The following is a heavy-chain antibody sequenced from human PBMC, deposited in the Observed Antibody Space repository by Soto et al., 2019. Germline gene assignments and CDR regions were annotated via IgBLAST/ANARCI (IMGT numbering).Heavy chain of an antibody. CDR1: GCNFSAYG. D-gene: IGHD6-13*01. V-gene: IGHV3-30*18. J-gene: IGHJ4*02. CDR2: LSFDAPKK. Sequence: GGSLRLSCAASGCNFSAYGMHWVRQAPGTGLELVALLSFDAPKKYYADSVKGRFTISRDTSRSTLYLQMNSLRVEDTAVYYWAKTYSSSWYSFDYGGRGTLVTVSS. CDR3: AKTYSSSWYSFDY.